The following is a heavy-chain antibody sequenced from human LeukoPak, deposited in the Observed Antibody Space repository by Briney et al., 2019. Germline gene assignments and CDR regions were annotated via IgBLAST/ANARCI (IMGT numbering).Heavy chain of an antibody. CDR1: GFTFSDYY. V-gene: IGHV3-11*01. CDR3: ARDSQYWSSTRLRRRFDP. Sequence: GGSLRLSCAASGFTFSDYYMSWIRQAPGKGLEWVSYISSSGSTIYYADSVKGRFTISRDNAKNSLYLQMNSLRGEDTAVYYCARDSQYWSSTRLRRRFDPWGQGTLVTVFS. D-gene: IGHD2-2*01. CDR2: ISSSGSTI. J-gene: IGHJ5*01.